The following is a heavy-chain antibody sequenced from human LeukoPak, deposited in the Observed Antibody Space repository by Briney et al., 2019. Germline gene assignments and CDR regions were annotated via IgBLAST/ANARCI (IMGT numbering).Heavy chain of an antibody. CDR3: ARQVGELPENYYYYGMDV. J-gene: IGHJ6*02. CDR2: ISYDGSNK. D-gene: IGHD3-10*01. Sequence: GGSLRLSCAASGFTFSSYGMHWVRQAPGKGLEWVAVISYDGSNKYYADSVKGRFTISRDNSKNTLYLQMNSLRAEDTAVYYCARQVGELPENYYYYGMDVWGQGTTVTVSS. CDR1: GFTFSSYG. V-gene: IGHV3-30*03.